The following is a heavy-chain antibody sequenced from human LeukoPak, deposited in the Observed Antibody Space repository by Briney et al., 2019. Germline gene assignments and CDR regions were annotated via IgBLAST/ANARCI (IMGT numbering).Heavy chain of an antibody. V-gene: IGHV3-7*03. CDR1: GFTFSSYW. J-gene: IGHJ6*02. CDR3: ARGGGLDV. D-gene: IGHD3-16*01. CDR2: INHNGNVN. Sequence: GGSLRLSSAASGFTFSSYWMNWARQAPGKGLEWVASINHNGNVNYYVDSVKGRFTISRDNAKNSLYLQMSNLRAEDTAVYFCARGGGLDVWGQGATVTVSS.